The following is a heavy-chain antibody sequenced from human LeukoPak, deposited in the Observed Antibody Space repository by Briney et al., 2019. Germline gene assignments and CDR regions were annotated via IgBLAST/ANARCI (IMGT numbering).Heavy chain of an antibody. CDR2: IYPGDSDT. D-gene: IGHD3-22*01. Sequence: GESLKISCKGSGHSFTSYWIGWVRQMPGKGLEWMGIIYPGDSDTRYSPSFQGQVTISADKSISTAYLQWSSLKASDTAMYYCARGDYYDSSGYYSSYYFDYWGQGTLVTVSS. J-gene: IGHJ4*02. V-gene: IGHV5-51*01. CDR3: ARGDYYDSSGYYSSYYFDY. CDR1: GHSFTSYW.